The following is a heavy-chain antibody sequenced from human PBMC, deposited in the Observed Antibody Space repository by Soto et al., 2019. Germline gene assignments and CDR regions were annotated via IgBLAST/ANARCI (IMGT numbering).Heavy chain of an antibody. CDR2: INPSGGST. CDR3: ARGPATEAGIAEP. CDR1: GYTFTSYY. Sequence: ASVNVSFKAAGYTFTSYYMHWVRQAPGQWLELMGIINPSGGSTSYAQKFQGRVNMTRDTSTSTVYMELSSLRSEDTAVYYCARGPATEAGIAEPWGQGTLVNVSS. V-gene: IGHV1-46*01. D-gene: IGHD6-13*01. J-gene: IGHJ5*02.